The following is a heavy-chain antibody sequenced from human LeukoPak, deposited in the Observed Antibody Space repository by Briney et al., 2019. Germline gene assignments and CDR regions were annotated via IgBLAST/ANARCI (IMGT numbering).Heavy chain of an antibody. V-gene: IGHV3-30-3*01. CDR2: ISYDGSNK. Sequence: QPGGSLRLSCAASGFTFSSYAMHWVRQAPGKGLEWVAVISYDGSNKYYADSVKGRFTISRDNSKNTLYLQMNSLRAEDTAVYYCAKDWFIEWELPSKRYYYMDVWGKGTTVTVSS. J-gene: IGHJ6*03. D-gene: IGHD1-26*01. CDR1: GFTFSSYA. CDR3: AKDWFIEWELPSKRYYYMDV.